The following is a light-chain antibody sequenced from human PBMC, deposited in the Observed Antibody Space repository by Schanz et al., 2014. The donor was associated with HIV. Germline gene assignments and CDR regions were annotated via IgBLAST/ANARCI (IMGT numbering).Light chain of an antibody. J-gene: IGLJ3*02. V-gene: IGLV2-14*02. Sequence: QSVLTQPASVSGSPGQSITISCTGTSSDVGSYNLVSWYQQHPGKAPKLIIFDVDNRPSGVSWRFSASKSGNTASLTISGLQAEDEADYYCGSYSSGDSHWVFGGGTKLTVL. CDR2: DVD. CDR1: SSDVGSYNL. CDR3: GSYSSGDSHWV.